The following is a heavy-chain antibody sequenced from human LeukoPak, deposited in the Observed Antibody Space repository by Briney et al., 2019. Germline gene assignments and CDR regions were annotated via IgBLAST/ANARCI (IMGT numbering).Heavy chain of an antibody. CDR2: VTGSGGTT. CDR3: ANVRYGY. J-gene: IGHJ4*02. CDR1: GFTFSSYA. V-gene: IGHV3-23*01. Sequence: PGGSLRLSCAASGFTFSSYAMSWVRQAPGKGLEWVSTVTGSGGTTYYAESVKGRFTISRDNSKNTLYLQMNSLRDEDTAVYYCANVRYGYWGQGTLVTVSS. D-gene: IGHD1-1*01.